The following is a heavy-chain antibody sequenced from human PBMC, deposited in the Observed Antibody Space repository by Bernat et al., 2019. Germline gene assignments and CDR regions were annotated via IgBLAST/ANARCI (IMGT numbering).Heavy chain of an antibody. Sequence: EVQLLESGGGLIQPGGSLRLSCAASGFTVSSHYMSWVRQAPGKGLEWVSVISGSGGSTYYADSVKGRFTISRDNSKNTLYLQMNSLRAEDTAVYYCAKAGRYCSGGSCYYYFDYWGQGTLVTVSS. D-gene: IGHD2-15*01. J-gene: IGHJ4*02. CDR1: GFTVSSHY. V-gene: IGHV3-23*01. CDR2: ISGSGGST. CDR3: AKAGRYCSGGSCYYYFDY.